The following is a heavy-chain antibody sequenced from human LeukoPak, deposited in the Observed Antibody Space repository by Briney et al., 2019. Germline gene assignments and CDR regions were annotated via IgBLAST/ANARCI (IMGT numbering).Heavy chain of an antibody. CDR3: ARDEGGGGY. V-gene: IGHV4-34*01. D-gene: IGHD3-10*01. CDR2: INHSGST. J-gene: IGHJ4*02. Sequence: PSETLSLTCAVYGGSFSGYYWNWIRQPPGKGLEWIGEINHSGSTNYSPSLKSRITISEDTSKNQVSLKLSSVIAADTAVYYCARDEGGGGYWGQGTLVTVSS. CDR1: GGSFSGYY.